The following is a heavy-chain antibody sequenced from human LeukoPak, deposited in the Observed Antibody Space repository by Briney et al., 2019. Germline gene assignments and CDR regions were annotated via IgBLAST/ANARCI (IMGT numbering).Heavy chain of an antibody. V-gene: IGHV4-59*01. CDR3: ARVPPGATSPLYLDY. J-gene: IGHJ4*02. Sequence: SETLSLTCSVSGDSISNYYWTWIRHPPGKGLEWIGYIFYSGSTKYNPSLKSRVAISIDTSKNQLSLKVTSVTAADTAVYYCARVPPGATSPLYLDYWGQGTLVTVSS. CDR2: IFYSGST. D-gene: IGHD4/OR15-4a*01. CDR1: GDSISNYY.